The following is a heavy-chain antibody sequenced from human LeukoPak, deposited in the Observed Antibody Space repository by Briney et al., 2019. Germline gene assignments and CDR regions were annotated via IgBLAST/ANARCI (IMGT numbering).Heavy chain of an antibody. CDR3: ARGFGEEGFGELSDPSYYYYYYMDV. CDR2: IYYSGST. CDR1: GGSISSSSYY. J-gene: IGHJ6*03. V-gene: IGHV4-39*07. D-gene: IGHD3-10*01. Sequence: SETLSLTCTVSGGSISSSSYYWGWIRQPPGKGLEWIGSIYYSGSTYYNPSLKSRVTISVDTPKNRFSLKLSSVTAADTAVYYCARGFGEEGFGELSDPSYYYYYYMDVWGKGTTVTVSS.